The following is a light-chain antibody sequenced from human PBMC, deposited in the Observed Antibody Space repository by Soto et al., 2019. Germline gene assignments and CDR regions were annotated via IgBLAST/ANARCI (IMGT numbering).Light chain of an antibody. CDR2: KAS. CDR1: KSISSW. V-gene: IGKV1-5*03. J-gene: IGKJ2*01. Sequence: DIKMTQSPSTRSASLGDRVTITCRASKSISSWLAWYQQKPGKAPKLLIYKASSLESGVPSRFSGSGSGTEFTLTISSLQPDDFATYYCQQYNSQYTFGQGTKLEIK. CDR3: QQYNSQYT.